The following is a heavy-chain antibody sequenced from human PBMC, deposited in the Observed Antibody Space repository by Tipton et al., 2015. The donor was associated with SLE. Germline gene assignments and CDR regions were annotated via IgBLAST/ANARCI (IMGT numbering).Heavy chain of an antibody. CDR3: ARIGPWGIAARGYFDL. Sequence: SLRLSCAASGFTVSSNYMSWVRQAPGKGLEWVSVIYNGGSTYYADSVKGRFTISRDNSKNTLYLQMNSLRAEDTAVYYCARIGPWGIAARGYFDLWGRGTLVTVSS. CDR1: GFTVSSNY. CDR2: IYNGGST. D-gene: IGHD6-6*01. V-gene: IGHV3-53*01. J-gene: IGHJ2*01.